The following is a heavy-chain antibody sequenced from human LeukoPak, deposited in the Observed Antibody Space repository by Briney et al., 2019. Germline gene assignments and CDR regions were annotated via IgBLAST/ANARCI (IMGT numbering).Heavy chain of an antibody. CDR3: AKANWVSSADAVV. CDR2: LRGGGET. V-gene: IGHV3-23*01. J-gene: IGHJ1*01. Sequence: PGGSLRLSCAASGFTFSDYYMSWIRQAPGKGLEWVSSLRGGGETFYADSVKGRFTLSRDESRNTVYLEMNNLRVEDTAVYFCAKANWVSSADAVVWGQGTLVTVSS. CDR1: GFTFSDYY. D-gene: IGHD2-21*01.